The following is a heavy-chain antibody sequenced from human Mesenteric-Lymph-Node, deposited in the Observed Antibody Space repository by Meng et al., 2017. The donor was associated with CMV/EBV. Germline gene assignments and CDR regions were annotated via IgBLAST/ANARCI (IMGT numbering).Heavy chain of an antibody. CDR1: AYTFTSYD. V-gene: IGHV1-8*01. D-gene: IGHD2-2*01. Sequence: ASVQVSCNASAYTFTSYDINWVRQATGQGLEWMGWMNPNSGNTGYVQKFQGRVTMTRNTSISTAYMELISLRSEDTAVYYCASHVYCSSTSCSSAFDYWGQGTLVTVSS. CDR2: MNPNSGNT. J-gene: IGHJ4*02. CDR3: ASHVYCSSTSCSSAFDY.